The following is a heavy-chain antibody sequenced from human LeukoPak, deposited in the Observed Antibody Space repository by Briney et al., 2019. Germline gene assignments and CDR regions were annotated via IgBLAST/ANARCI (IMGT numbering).Heavy chain of an antibody. CDR1: GYTFTSYA. D-gene: IGHD3-3*01. CDR3: ARDDYDFWSGYGHNWFDP. Sequence: ASVKVSCKASGYTFTSYAMNWVRQAPGQGLEWMGWINTNTGNPTYAQGFTGRFVFSLDTSVSTAYLQISSLKAEDTAVYYSARDDYDFWSGYGHNWFDPWGQGTLVTVSS. CDR2: INTNTGNP. J-gene: IGHJ5*02. V-gene: IGHV7-4-1*02.